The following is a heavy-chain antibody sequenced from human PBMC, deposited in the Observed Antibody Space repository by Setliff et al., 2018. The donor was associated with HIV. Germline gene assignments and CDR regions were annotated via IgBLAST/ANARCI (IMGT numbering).Heavy chain of an antibody. V-gene: IGHV4-34*01. CDR1: GGSFSEYY. D-gene: IGHD5-12*01. Sequence: PSETLSLTCAVYGGSFSEYYWSWIRQSPGKGLEWIGGINHSGSTHYNPPLKSRATISVDTSKNQFSPRLNSVTAADTAVYYCARGATLLPGYSDRWEYFYMDVWGKGTTVTVS. J-gene: IGHJ6*03. CDR3: ARGATLLPGYSDRWEYFYMDV. CDR2: INHSGST.